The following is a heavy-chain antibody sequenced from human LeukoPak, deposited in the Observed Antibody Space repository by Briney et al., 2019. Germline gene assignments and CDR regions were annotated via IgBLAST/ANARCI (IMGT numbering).Heavy chain of an antibody. CDR2: VSVSGGAT. Sequence: GGSLRLSCAASGFMFSNYEMIWVRQAPGKGLEWLSYVSVSGGATEYADSVKGRFTTSRDDAKNTLYLQMNTLRAEDTAIYYCARKTDRPGAVGRDRYFDLWGRGTLVTVSS. J-gene: IGHJ2*01. D-gene: IGHD6-13*01. V-gene: IGHV3-48*03. CDR1: GFMFSNYE. CDR3: ARKTDRPGAVGRDRYFDL.